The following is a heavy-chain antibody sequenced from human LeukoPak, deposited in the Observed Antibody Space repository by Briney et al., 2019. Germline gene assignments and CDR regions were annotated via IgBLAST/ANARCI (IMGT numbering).Heavy chain of an antibody. CDR3: ARLGAATGGIDY. CDR1: GGSISSSSYY. CDR2: IYYSGST. D-gene: IGHD1-26*01. V-gene: IGHV4-39*01. J-gene: IGHJ4*02. Sequence: PSETLSLTCTVSGGSISSSSYYWGWIRQPPGKGLEWIGSIYYSGSTYYNPSLKSRVTISVDTSKNQFSLKLSSVTAADTAVYYCARLGAATGGIDYWGQGTLVTVSS.